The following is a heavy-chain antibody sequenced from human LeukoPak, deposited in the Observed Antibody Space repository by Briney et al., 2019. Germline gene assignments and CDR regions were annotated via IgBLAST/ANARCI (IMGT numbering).Heavy chain of an antibody. CDR1: GFTFSSYW. J-gene: IGHJ5*02. D-gene: IGHD2-2*01. CDR3: ARDQVVVPAAIEFDP. V-gene: IGHV3-74*01. Sequence: GGSLRLSCAASGFTFSSYWMHWVRHAPGKGLVWVSRINSDGSSTSYADSVKGRFTISRDNAKNTLYLQMNSLRAEDTAVYYCARDQVVVPAAIEFDPWGQGTLVTVSS. CDR2: INSDGSST.